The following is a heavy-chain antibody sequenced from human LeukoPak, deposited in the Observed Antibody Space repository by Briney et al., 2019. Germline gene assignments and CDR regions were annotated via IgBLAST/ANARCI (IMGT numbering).Heavy chain of an antibody. J-gene: IGHJ3*02. CDR3: ENTRFKNLFDAFDI. CDR1: ENSFTTSW. Sequence: GESLKISCKASENSFTTSWIGWVRQMPGSGLEWMGIIYPGDSDTRYSPSVQGQVTISADKSISTAYLQWSSLKASDTAMYYCENTRFKNLFDAFDIWGQGTMVTVSS. CDR2: IYPGDSDT. D-gene: IGHD1-14*01. V-gene: IGHV5-51*01.